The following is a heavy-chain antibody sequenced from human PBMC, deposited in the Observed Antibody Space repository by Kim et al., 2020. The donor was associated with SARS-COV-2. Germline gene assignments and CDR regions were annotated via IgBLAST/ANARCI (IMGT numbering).Heavy chain of an antibody. CDR3: ARGNYGVFDY. Sequence: SETLSLTCTVSGGSIRSGGYYWTWIRQHPGKGLEWIGYIFNSVSTYYNPSLKSRVTISVDTSENQFSLNLSSVTAADTALYYCARGNYGVFDYWGHGTLV. CDR2: IFNSVST. J-gene: IGHJ4*01. V-gene: IGHV4-31*03. CDR1: GGSIRSGGYY. D-gene: IGHD1-7*01.